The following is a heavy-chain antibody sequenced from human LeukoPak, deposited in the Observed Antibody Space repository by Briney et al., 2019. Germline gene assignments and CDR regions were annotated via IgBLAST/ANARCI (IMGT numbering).Heavy chain of an antibody. CDR1: GRTFSSYA. D-gene: IGHD2-2*01. J-gene: IGHJ5*02. CDR3: ARDVCSSTSCWFDP. V-gene: IGHV1-69*06. Sequence: SVEVSCKASGRTFSSYAISWVTQAPGQGLEWMGGIIPIFGTANYEQKLQGRVTITADKSTSTGYMELSSLRSEETPVYYCARDVCSSTSCWFDPWGEGTLVTVSS. CDR2: IIPIFGTA.